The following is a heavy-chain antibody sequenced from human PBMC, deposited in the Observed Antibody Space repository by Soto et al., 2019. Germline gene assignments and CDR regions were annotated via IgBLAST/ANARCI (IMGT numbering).Heavy chain of an antibody. D-gene: IGHD2-2*01. V-gene: IGHV2-5*02. CDR2: IYWDEDK. CDR3: AHIPRSSRSPRSFQL. Sequence: QITLKESGPTLVKPTQTLTLTCTFSGFSLSTSGVGVGWIRQPPGKALKWLALIYWDEDKRYSPSLKSRLHIXXYXSXXQVVLTTTNMDPVATATYYGAHIPRSSRSPRSFQLWGQGTLVTVSS. CDR1: GFSLSTSGVG. J-gene: IGHJ1*01.